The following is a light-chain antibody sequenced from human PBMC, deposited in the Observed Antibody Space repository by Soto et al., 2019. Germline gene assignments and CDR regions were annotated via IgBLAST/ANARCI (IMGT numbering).Light chain of an antibody. CDR3: QHPYSIQYT. CDR1: QTITNY. Sequence: DIQMTQSPSSLSASVGDSVTITCRASQTITNYLNWYQQKAGKAPKVLIYGASSLQSGVPSRFSGSGSGTDFTLTLSSLQPEDFANYYCQHPYSIQYTFGPGTKVDIK. V-gene: IGKV1-39*01. J-gene: IGKJ3*01. CDR2: GAS.